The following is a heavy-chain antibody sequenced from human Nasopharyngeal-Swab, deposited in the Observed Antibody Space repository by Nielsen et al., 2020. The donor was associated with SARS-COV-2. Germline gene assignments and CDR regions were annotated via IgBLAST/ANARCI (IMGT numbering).Heavy chain of an antibody. V-gene: IGHV1-69*06. CDR3: ARHVVDILTGYYIGYFDY. CDR2: IIPMFGTA. J-gene: IGHJ4*02. D-gene: IGHD3-9*01. CDR1: GGTFSSYA. Sequence: SVKVSCKASGGTFSSYAFSWVRQAPGQGLEWMGGIIPMFGTANHAQNFQDRVTITADKSRSTVYMELSSLRSEDTAVYYCARHVVDILTGYYIGYFDYWGQGTLVTVSS.